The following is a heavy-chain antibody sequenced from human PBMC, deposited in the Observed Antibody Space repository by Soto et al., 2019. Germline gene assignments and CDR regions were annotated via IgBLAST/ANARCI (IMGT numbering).Heavy chain of an antibody. CDR1: GGSISSGDYY. Sequence: QVQLQESGPGLVKPSQTLSLTCTVSGGSISSGDYYWSWIRQPPGKGLGWIGYVYYSGSTYYNPSLKSRSTISVDTSRIQVPLKLSSATPADTAVYYCARAGDYGDYPAIDYWGRGTLVTVSS. CDR3: ARAGDYGDYPAIDY. CDR2: VYYSGST. D-gene: IGHD4-17*01. J-gene: IGHJ4*02. V-gene: IGHV4-30-4*01.